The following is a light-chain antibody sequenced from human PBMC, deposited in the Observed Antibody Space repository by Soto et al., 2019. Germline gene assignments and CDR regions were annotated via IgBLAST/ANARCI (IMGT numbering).Light chain of an antibody. CDR1: QSISSSF. V-gene: IGKV3-20*01. CDR2: GAS. CDR3: QQCGSSPET. J-gene: IGKJ1*01. Sequence: DIVLTQSPGNLSLSPGQRATLSCRASQSISSSFLAWYQQKPGQAPRLLIYGASSRATGIPDRFSGSGSGTDFTLTISRLEPEDFAVYYCQQCGSSPETFGQGTKVDIK.